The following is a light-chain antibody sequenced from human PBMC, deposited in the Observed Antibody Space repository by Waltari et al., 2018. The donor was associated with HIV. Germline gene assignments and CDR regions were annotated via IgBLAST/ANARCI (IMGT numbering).Light chain of an antibody. Sequence: QSALTPPASVSGSPGQSITISCTGTSIDVGGYNYVSWYQQHPCKVPKLMIFEVSKRPSGVSNRFSGSRSGNTASLTIAGLQAEDDAEYYGSEYTSSSTLYVFGSGTKVTVL. CDR3: SEYTSSSTLYV. V-gene: IGLV2-14*01. J-gene: IGLJ1*01. CDR1: SIDVGGYNY. CDR2: EVS.